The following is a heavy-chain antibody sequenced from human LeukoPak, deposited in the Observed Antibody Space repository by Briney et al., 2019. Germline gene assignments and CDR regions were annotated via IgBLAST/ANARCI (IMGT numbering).Heavy chain of an antibody. CDR3: ARGLYSSGWSYYFDY. J-gene: IGHJ4*02. D-gene: IGHD6-19*01. V-gene: IGHV4-59*01. CDR1: GGSISRYY. CDR2: IYYSGST. Sequence: SETLSLTCTVSGGSISRYYWSWIRQPPGKGLEWIGYIYYSGSTNYNPSLKSRVTISVDTSKNQFSLKLSSVTAADTAVYYCARGLYSSGWSYYFDYWGQGTLVTVSS.